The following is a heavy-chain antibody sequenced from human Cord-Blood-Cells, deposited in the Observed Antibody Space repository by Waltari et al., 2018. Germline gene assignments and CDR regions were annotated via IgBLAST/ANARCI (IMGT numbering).Heavy chain of an antibody. J-gene: IGHJ2*01. D-gene: IGHD2-8*01. CDR1: GYTLTELS. Sequence: QVQLVQSGAEVKKPGASVKVSCKVSGYTLTELSMHWVRQAPGKGLEWMGGVDPEHGETMYAQKFQGRGTITEDTSTDTAYMELSSLRSEDTAVYYCATDSQMGLHWYFDLWGRGTLVTVSS. CDR2: VDPEHGET. CDR3: ATDSQMGLHWYFDL. V-gene: IGHV1-24*01.